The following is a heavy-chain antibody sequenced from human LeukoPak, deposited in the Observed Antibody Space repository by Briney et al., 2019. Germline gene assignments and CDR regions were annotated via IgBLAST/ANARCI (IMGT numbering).Heavy chain of an antibody. V-gene: IGHV1-69*05. CDR2: IIPIFGTA. J-gene: IGHJ5*02. CDR3: AEDSGSYYVGWFDP. D-gene: IGHD1-26*01. CDR1: GGTFSSYA. Sequence: SVKVSCKASGGTFSSYAISWVRQAPGQGLEWMGRIIPIFGTANYAQKSQGRVTITTDESTSTAYMELSSLRSEDTAVYYCAEDSGSYYVGWFDPWGQGTLVTVSS.